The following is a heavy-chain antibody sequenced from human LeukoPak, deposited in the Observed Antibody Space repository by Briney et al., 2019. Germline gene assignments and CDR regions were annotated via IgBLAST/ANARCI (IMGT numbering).Heavy chain of an antibody. J-gene: IGHJ5*02. Sequence: QPGGSLRLSCAASGFTFSSYAMHWVRQAPGKGLEWVAVISYDGSNKYYADSVKGRFTISRDNSKNTLYLQMGSLRAEDMAVYYCARSPTKLAYCGGDCSENWFDPWGQGTLVTVSS. CDR1: GFTFSSYA. CDR3: ARSPTKLAYCGGDCSENWFDP. V-gene: IGHV3-30*14. D-gene: IGHD2-21*02. CDR2: ISYDGSNK.